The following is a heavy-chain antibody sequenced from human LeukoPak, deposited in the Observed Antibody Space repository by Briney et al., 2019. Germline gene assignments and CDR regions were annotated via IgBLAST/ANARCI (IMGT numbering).Heavy chain of an antibody. J-gene: IGHJ4*02. V-gene: IGHV1-2*02. CDR3: AREYSSGWYSYFDY. CDR2: INPNSGGT. D-gene: IGHD6-19*01. CDR1: GYTFTGYY. Sequence: GASVKVSCKASGYTFTGYYMHWVRQAPGQGLEWMGWINPNSGGTNYAQKFQGRVTMTRDTSISTAYMELSRLRSDDTAVYYCAREYSSGWYSYFDYWGQGTLVTVSS.